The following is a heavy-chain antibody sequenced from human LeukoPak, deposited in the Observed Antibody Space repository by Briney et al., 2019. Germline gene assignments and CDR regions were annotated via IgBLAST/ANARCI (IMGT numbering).Heavy chain of an antibody. CDR1: GYTFTMYY. Sequence: GASVKVSCKASGYTFTMYYIHWVRQAPGQGLEWMGMINPSDGATTYAQRFQGRVTMTRDMSTTTVYMDLRSLRSEDTAVYFCARGRRGGLSGSLGVLFASYYTYYYMDVWGRGTTVTVSS. CDR3: ARGRRGGLSGSLGVLFASYYTYYYMDV. J-gene: IGHJ6*03. V-gene: IGHV1-46*01. CDR2: INPSDGAT. D-gene: IGHD3-16*01.